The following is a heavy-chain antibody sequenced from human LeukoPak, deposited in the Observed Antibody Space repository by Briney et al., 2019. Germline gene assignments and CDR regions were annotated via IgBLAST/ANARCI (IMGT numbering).Heavy chain of an antibody. Sequence: GGSLRLSCAASGFTVSSNYMSWVRQAPGKGLEWGSVIYSGGSTYYADSVKGRFTISRDNSKNTLYLQMNSLRAEDTAVYYCARARGSYRADYFDYWGQGTLVTVSS. CDR2: IYSGGST. J-gene: IGHJ4*02. V-gene: IGHV3-66*01. CDR3: ARARGSYRADYFDY. CDR1: GFTVSSNY. D-gene: IGHD3-16*02.